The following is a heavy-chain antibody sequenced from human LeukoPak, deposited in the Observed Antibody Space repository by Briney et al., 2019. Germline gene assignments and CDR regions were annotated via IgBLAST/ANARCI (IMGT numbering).Heavy chain of an antibody. CDR3: ARHLPVAGYPYFDY. Sequence: SSETLSLTCTVSGGSISPYYWSWIRQPPGKTLEWIGYTYFTGSTNYNPSLKSRLTISLHTSKNQFSLNPSSVTAADTAVYYCARHLPVAGYPYFDYWGQGALVTVSS. J-gene: IGHJ4*02. D-gene: IGHD6-19*01. V-gene: IGHV4-59*08. CDR1: GGSISPYY. CDR2: TYFTGST.